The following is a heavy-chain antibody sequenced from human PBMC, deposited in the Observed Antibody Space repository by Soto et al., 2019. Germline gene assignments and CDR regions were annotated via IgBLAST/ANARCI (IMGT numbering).Heavy chain of an antibody. J-gene: IGHJ4*02. CDR1: GVSITSYK. CDR2: MYSSGSS. D-gene: IGHD2-15*01. CDR3: AREWSAFDY. V-gene: IGHV4-59*01. Sequence: QVQLQESGPGLVKPSETLSLTCTVSGVSITSYKWSWIRQSPGKGLAWIAYMYSSGSSTYNPSLKSRVTISVDTSKNQYSLKVNSATAADTAVYYCAREWSAFDYWGQGILVTVSS.